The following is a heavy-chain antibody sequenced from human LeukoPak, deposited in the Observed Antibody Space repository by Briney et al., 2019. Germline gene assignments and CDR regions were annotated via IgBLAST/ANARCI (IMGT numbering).Heavy chain of an antibody. D-gene: IGHD3-22*01. CDR2: IYYSGST. CDR3: ARVDYYDSSGYSFFDAFDI. V-gene: IGHV4-31*03. Sequence: PSQTLSLTCTVSGVSISSGGYYWSWIRQHSGKGLEWSGYIYYSGSTYYNPSLKSRVTISVDTSKNQFSLKLSSVTAADTAVYYCARVDYYDSSGYSFFDAFDIWGQGTMVTVSS. CDR1: GVSISSGGYY. J-gene: IGHJ3*02.